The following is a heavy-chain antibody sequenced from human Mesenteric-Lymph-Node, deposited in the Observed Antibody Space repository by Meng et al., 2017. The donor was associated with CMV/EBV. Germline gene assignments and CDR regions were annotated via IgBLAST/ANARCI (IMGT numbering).Heavy chain of an antibody. D-gene: IGHD6-6*01. CDR2: MSVSGSVI. CDR1: GFNFNAYY. CDR3: ARDNLISADYYYYYGMDV. J-gene: IGHJ6*02. V-gene: IGHV3-11*01. Sequence: GESLKISCAAAGFNFNAYYMSWIRRAPGKGLEWVSYMSVSGSVIYYADSVRGRFTISRDNARNSVYLQMNSVRAEDTAVYYCARDNLISADYYYYYGMDVWGQGTTVTVSS.